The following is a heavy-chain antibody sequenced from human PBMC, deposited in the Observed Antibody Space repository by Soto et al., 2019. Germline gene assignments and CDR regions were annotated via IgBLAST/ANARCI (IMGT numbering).Heavy chain of an antibody. J-gene: IGHJ3*02. CDR1: GYTFTSYA. D-gene: IGHD6-19*01. CDR3: ARPSSDSSGWYYAFDI. CDR2: INAGNGNT. V-gene: IGHV1-3*01. Sequence: VQLVQSGAEVKKPGASVKVSCKASGYTFTSYAMHWVRQAPGQRLEWMGWINAGNGNTKYSQKFQGRVTITRDTSASTAYMELSSLRSEDTAVYYCARPSSDSSGWYYAFDIWGQGTMVTVSS.